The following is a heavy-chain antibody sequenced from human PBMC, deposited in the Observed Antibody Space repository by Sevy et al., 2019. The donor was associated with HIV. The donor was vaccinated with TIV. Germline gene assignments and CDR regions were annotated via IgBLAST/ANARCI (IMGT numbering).Heavy chain of an antibody. D-gene: IGHD2-15*01. V-gene: IGHV3-7*01. CDR1: GFTFSSYW. Sequence: GGSLRLSCAASGFTFSSYWMSWVRQAPGKGLEWVANIKQDGSEKYYVDSVKGRFTISRDNAKNSLYLQMNSLRAEDTAVYYCAREYCSGGSYQGYFQHWGQGTLVTVSS. CDR3: AREYCSGGSYQGYFQH. J-gene: IGHJ1*01. CDR2: IKQDGSEK.